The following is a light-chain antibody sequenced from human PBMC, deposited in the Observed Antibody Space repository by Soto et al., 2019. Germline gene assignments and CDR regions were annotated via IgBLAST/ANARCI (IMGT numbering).Light chain of an antibody. CDR1: SSDVGIYNY. CDR3: CSYAATSTLV. J-gene: IGLJ3*02. Sequence: QSALTQPRSVSGSPGQSVTISCTGTSSDVGIYNYVSWYQHHPGKAPKLIIYDVIKRPSGVPDRFSGSKSGITASLTISGLQADDEADYYCCSYAATSTLVFGVGTKLTVL. CDR2: DVI. V-gene: IGLV2-11*01.